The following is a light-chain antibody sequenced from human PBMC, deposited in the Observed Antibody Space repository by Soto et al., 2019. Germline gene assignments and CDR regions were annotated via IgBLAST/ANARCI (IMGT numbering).Light chain of an antibody. J-gene: IGLJ1*01. CDR2: DVS. CDR3: NSYTSSSTHV. CDR1: SGDVGGYNY. Sequence: QSALTQPVSVSGSPGQSITISCTGTSGDVGGYNYVSWYQQHPGKAPKLMIYDVSNRPSGVSNRFSGSKSGNTASLTISGLQAEDEADYYCNSYTSSSTHVFGTGTKLTVL. V-gene: IGLV2-14*03.